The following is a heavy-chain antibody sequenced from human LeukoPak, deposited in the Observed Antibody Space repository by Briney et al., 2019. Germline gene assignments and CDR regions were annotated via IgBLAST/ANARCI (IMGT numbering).Heavy chain of an antibody. CDR3: ARGSLSRSTRLS. Sequence: SETLSLTCTVSGGSISSSSYYWGWIRQPPGKGLEWIGEINHSGSTNYNPSLKSRVTISVDTSKNQFSLKLSSVTAADTAVYYCARGSLSRSTRLSWGQGTLVTVSS. CDR2: INHSGST. V-gene: IGHV4-39*07. CDR1: GGSISSSSYY. J-gene: IGHJ4*02. D-gene: IGHD6-13*01.